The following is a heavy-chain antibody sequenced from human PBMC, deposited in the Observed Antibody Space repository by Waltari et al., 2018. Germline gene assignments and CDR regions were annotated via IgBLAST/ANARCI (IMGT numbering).Heavy chain of an antibody. CDR1: GGPISRGGVN. D-gene: IGHD3-9*01. CDR2: IFTSGST. CDR3: ARDEARYYDIMTGGGYYGLDV. V-gene: IGHV4-61*02. Sequence: QVQLQESGPGLVRPSQTLSLTGTVSGGPISRGGVNWTWIRQPAGTGLEWVAHIFTSGSTKYNPSLKSRVSVSLATSETQFSLRLSSVTAADTAVYYCARDEARYYDIMTGGGYYGLDVWGQGTTVTVSS. J-gene: IGHJ6*02.